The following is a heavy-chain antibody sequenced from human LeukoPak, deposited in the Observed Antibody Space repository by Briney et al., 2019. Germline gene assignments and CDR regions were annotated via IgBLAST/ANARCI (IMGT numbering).Heavy chain of an antibody. V-gene: IGHV4-59*01. Sequence: SETLSLTCTVSGGSISSYYWSWIRQPPGKGLEWIGYIYYSGSTNYNPSLKSRVTISVDTSKNQFSLKLSSVIAADTAVYYCAGKIWFGELYFDYWGRGTLVTVSS. J-gene: IGHJ4*02. D-gene: IGHD3-10*01. CDR2: IYYSGST. CDR3: AGKIWFGELYFDY. CDR1: GGSISSYY.